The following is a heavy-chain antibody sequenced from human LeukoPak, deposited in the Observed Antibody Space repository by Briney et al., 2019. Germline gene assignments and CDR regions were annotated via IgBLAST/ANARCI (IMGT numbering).Heavy chain of an antibody. D-gene: IGHD1-26*01. Sequence: GGSLRLSCAASGFTVSSNYMSWVRQAPGKGLEWVSVIYGGGSTYYADSVKGRFTISRDNSKNTLYLQMNSLRAEDTAVYYCARVRYSGSYYSRDFDYWGQGTLVTVSS. V-gene: IGHV3-53*01. CDR2: IYGGGST. CDR1: GFTVSSNY. CDR3: ARVRYSGSYYSRDFDY. J-gene: IGHJ4*02.